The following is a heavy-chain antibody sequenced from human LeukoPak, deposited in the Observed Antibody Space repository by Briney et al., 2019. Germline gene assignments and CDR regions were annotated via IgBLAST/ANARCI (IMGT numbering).Heavy chain of an antibody. D-gene: IGHD2-15*01. CDR1: GDFITSYY. Sequence: PSETLSLTCTVSGDFITSYYWNWIRQPPGKAVEWIGYIYYSGSTNYNPSLNSRVSISVDKSKNQFSLKLSSLTAADTAVYYCARDRHDCSGGSCYSGYFDYWGQGTLATVSS. CDR2: IYYSGST. CDR3: ARDRHDCSGGSCYSGYFDY. V-gene: IGHV4-59*12. J-gene: IGHJ4*02.